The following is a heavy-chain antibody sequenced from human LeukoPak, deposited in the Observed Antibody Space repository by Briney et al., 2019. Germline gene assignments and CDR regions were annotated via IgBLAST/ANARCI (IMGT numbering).Heavy chain of an antibody. CDR1: VCTFSNYW. V-gene: IGHV3-7*01. CDR2: IKQDGSEQ. D-gene: IGHD3-10*01. CDR3: ARAHTVRGVGSDC. Sequence: GGSLTVSCAASVCTFSNYWMSWVRQAPGKGLEWVANIKQDGSEQYYVDSVKGRFTSSRDNDKNPLYLQMNRLSVEDTAVYYCARAHTVRGVGSDCWGQGTLVTVSS. J-gene: IGHJ4*02.